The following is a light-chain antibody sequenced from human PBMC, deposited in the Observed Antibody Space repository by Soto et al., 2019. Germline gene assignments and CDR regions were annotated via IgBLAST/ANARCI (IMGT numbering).Light chain of an antibody. Sequence: EIVLTQSPATLSLSPGNRATLSCTASESVSRYLAWYQQKPGQAPRLLIYDASNRATGIPARFSGSGSGTDFTLTITSLEPEDFAGYYCQQRSNWPSTFGGGTKVEIK. CDR3: QQRSNWPST. V-gene: IGKV3-11*01. CDR2: DAS. J-gene: IGKJ4*01. CDR1: ESVSRY.